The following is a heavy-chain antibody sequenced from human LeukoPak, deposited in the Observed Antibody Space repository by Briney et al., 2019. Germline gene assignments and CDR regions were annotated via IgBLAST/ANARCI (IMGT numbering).Heavy chain of an antibody. V-gene: IGHV4-59*01. J-gene: IGHJ6*03. D-gene: IGHD3-22*01. Sequence: PSETLSLTCTVSGGSISSYYWSWIRQPPGKGLGWIGYIYYSGSTNYNPSLKSRVTISVDTSKNQFSLKLSSVTAADTAVYYCARGGRYYDSSGYYYDYYYYYMDVWGKGTTVTVSS. CDR2: IYYSGST. CDR1: GGSISSYY. CDR3: ARGGRYYDSSGYYYDYYYYYMDV.